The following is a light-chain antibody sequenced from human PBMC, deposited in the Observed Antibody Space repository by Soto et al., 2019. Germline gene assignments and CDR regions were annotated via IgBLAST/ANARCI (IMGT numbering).Light chain of an antibody. V-gene: IGKV1-8*01. CDR2: AAS. CDR1: QGISSY. Sequence: AIRMTQSPSSLSASTGDRVTITCRAGQGISSYLAWYQQKPGKAPKLLIYAASTLQSGVPSRFSGSGSGTDFTLTISSLQPEDFATYYCLQNYNYPRTFGQGTKVDIK. CDR3: LQNYNYPRT. J-gene: IGKJ1*01.